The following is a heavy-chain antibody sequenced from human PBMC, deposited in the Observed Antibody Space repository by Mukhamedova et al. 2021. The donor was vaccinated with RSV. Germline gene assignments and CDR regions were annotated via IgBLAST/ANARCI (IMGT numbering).Heavy chain of an antibody. V-gene: IGHV4-34*01. Sequence: WGWIRQPPGKGLEWIGEINHSGSTNYNPSLKSRVTISVDTSKNQFSLKLSSVTAADTAVYYCARGSFYYDSSGYYYVQDYWGQGNLV. J-gene: IGHJ4*02. CDR3: ARGSFYYDSSGYYYVQDY. D-gene: IGHD3-22*01. CDR2: INHSGST.